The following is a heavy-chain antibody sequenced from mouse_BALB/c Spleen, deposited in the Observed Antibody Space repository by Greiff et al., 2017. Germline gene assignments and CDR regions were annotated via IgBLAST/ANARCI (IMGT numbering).Heavy chain of an antibody. CDR1: GYTFTSYW. J-gene: IGHJ2*01. CDR2: INPSTGYT. Sequence: VQLQQSGAELAKPGASVKMSCKASGYTFTSYWMHWVKQRPGQGLEWIGYINPSTGYTEYNQKFKDKATLTADKSSSTAYMQLSSLTSEDSAVYYCAINEFITTAGDYWGQGTTLTVSS. CDR3: AINEFITTAGDY. V-gene: IGHV1-7*01. D-gene: IGHD1-2*01.